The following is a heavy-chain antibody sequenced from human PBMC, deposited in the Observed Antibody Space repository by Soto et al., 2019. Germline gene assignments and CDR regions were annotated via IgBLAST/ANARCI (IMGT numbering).Heavy chain of an antibody. V-gene: IGHV1-3*01. J-gene: IGHJ4*02. CDR2: INAGNGNR. Sequence: GASVKVSCKASGYTFTSYAMHWVRQAPGQRLEWMGWINAGNGNRRYSQKFQGRVTITSDTSASTAYMELSSLRSKDTAVYYCARESLWFGELLSYFDYWGQGTLVTVSS. D-gene: IGHD3-10*01. CDR3: ARESLWFGELLSYFDY. CDR1: GYTFTSYA.